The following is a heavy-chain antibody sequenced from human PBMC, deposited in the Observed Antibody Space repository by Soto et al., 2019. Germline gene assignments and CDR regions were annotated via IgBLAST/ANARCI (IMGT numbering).Heavy chain of an antibody. D-gene: IGHD3-16*01. Sequence: GGSLRLSCAASGFTFSSYGMHWVRQAPGKGLEWVAVISYDGSNKYYADSVKGRFTISRDNSKNTLYLQMNSLRAEDTAVYYCAKSGPGTFSSYYYGMDVWGQGTTVTVSS. CDR1: GFTFSSYG. V-gene: IGHV3-30*18. J-gene: IGHJ6*02. CDR3: AKSGPGTFSSYYYGMDV. CDR2: ISYDGSNK.